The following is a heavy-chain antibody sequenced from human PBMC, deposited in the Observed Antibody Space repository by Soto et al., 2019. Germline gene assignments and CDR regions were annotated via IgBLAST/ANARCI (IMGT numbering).Heavy chain of an antibody. J-gene: IGHJ6*03. V-gene: IGHV1-2*04. Sequence: ASVKVSCKASGYTFTGYYMHWVRQAPGQGLEWMGWINPNSGGTNYAQKFQGWVTMTRDTSISTAYMELSRLRSDDTAVYYCARGGGGYDVYYYYYYMDVWGKGTTVTVSS. CDR3: ARGGGGYDVYYYYYYMDV. D-gene: IGHD5-12*01. CDR2: INPNSGGT. CDR1: GYTFTGYY.